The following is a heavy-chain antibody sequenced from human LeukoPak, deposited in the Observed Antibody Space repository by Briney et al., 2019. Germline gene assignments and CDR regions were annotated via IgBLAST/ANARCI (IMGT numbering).Heavy chain of an antibody. D-gene: IGHD6-13*01. J-gene: IGHJ6*03. CDR1: GGSISSYY. CDR3: ARVYSCSWYGSSYYYYYRDV. V-gene: IGHV4-59*01. CDR2: IYYSGST. Sequence: SETLSLTRTVSGGSISSYYWSWIRQPPGKGLEWIGYIYYSGSTNYNPSLKSRVTISVDTSKDQFSLKLSSVTAADTAVDYLARVYSCSWYGSSYYYYYRDVWEKGTTVTVSS.